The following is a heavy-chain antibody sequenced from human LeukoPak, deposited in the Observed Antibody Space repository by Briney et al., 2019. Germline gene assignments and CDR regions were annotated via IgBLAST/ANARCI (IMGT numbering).Heavy chain of an antibody. CDR3: ARDLGYYGSGRPYYFDY. J-gene: IGHJ4*02. CDR1: GYTFTSYD. Sequence: ASVKVSCKASGYTFTSYDINWVRQATGQGLEWMGWMNPNSGNTGYAQKFQGRVTMTTDTSTSTAYMELRSLRSDDTAVYYCARDLGYYGSGRPYYFDYWGQGTLVTVSS. CDR2: MNPNSGNT. D-gene: IGHD3-10*01. V-gene: IGHV1-8*02.